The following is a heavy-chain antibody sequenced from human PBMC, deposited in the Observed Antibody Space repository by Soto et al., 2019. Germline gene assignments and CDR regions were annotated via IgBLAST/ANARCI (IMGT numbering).Heavy chain of an antibody. V-gene: IGHV3-15*01. J-gene: IGHJ4*02. CDR2: IKSKTDGGTT. CDR1: GFTFSNAW. CDR3: TTDNWNYGGCDY. Sequence: PGGSLRLSCAASGFTFSNAWISWVRQAPGKGPEWVGRIKSKTDGGTTDYAAPVKGRFTISRDDSKNTLYLQMNSLKTEDTAVYYCTTDNWNYGGCDYWGQGTLVTVSS. D-gene: IGHD1-7*01.